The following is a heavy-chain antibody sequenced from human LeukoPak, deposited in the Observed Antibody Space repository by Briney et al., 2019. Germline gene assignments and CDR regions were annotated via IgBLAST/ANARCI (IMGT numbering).Heavy chain of an antibody. CDR1: GFTFSSYA. V-gene: IGHV3-23*01. D-gene: IGHD1-1*01. J-gene: IGHJ6*02. CDR3: ATRSTTGTSYYYYYYGMDV. Sequence: GGSLRLSCAASGFTFSSYAMSWVRQAPGKGLEWVSAISGSGGSTYYADSVKGRFTISRDNSKNTLYLQMNSLRAEDTAVYYCATRSTTGTSYYYYYYGMDVWGQGTTVTVSS. CDR2: ISGSGGST.